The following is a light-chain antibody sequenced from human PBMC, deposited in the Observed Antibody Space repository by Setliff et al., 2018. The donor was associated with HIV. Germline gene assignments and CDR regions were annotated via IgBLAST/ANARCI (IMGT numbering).Light chain of an antibody. CDR3: SSYSSRSTPSV. J-gene: IGLJ1*01. V-gene: IGLV2-14*01. Sequence: QSALTQPASVSGSPEQSITISCTGTSSDVGVYNYVSWYQQHPGKAPKLMIHDVSNRPSGVSNRFSGSKSGNMASLTISGLQAEDEADYYCSSYSSRSTPSVFGTGTKVTVL. CDR2: DVS. CDR1: SSDVGVYNY.